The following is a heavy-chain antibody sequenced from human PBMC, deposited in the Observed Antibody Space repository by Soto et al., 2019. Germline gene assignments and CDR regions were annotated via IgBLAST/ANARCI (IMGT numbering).Heavy chain of an antibody. CDR2: INPNSGGT. Sequence: SVKVSCKASGYTFTGYYMHWVRQAPGQGLEWMGWINPNSGGTNYAQKFQGRVTMTRDTSISTAYMELSRLRSDDTAVYYCARPSRPTHSSGWDPYYFDYGGQGTLVAVYS. D-gene: IGHD6-19*01. J-gene: IGHJ4*02. CDR3: ARPSRPTHSSGWDPYYFDY. V-gene: IGHV1-2*02. CDR1: GYTFTGYY.